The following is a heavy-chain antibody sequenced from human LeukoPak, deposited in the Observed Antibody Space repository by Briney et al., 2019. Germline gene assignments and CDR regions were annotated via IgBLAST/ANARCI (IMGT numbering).Heavy chain of an antibody. CDR2: ISSSSRHK. CDR3: ARTANFAAGYYIDY. J-gene: IGHJ4*02. D-gene: IGHD6-13*01. CDR1: GFTFSSYT. Sequence: GGYLRLSCAASGFTFSSYTMNWVRQAPGKGLEWVSSISSSSRHKYYADSVKGRFTISRDNAKNSLYLQMNSLRAEDTAVYYCARTANFAAGYYIDYWGQGTLVTVSS. V-gene: IGHV3-21*01.